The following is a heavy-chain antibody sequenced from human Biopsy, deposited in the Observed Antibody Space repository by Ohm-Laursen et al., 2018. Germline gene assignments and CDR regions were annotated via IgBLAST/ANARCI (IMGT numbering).Heavy chain of an antibody. V-gene: IGHV4-59*08. CDR2: IYYSGST. CDR1: GGSISSYY. J-gene: IGHJ6*02. CDR3: ARMDCSGGSCHYYSYGMDV. Sequence: TLSLTWAVSGGSISSYYWSWIRQPPGKGLEWIGYIYYSGSTNYNPSLKSRVTISVDTSKNQFSLKLNSVTAADTAVYYCARMDCSGGSCHYYSYGMDVWGQGTTVTVSS. D-gene: IGHD2-15*01.